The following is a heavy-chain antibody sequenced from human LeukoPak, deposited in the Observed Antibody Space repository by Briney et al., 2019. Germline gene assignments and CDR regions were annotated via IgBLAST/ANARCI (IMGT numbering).Heavy chain of an antibody. J-gene: IGHJ4*02. CDR3: ARGPPYGTRSDYFAY. CDR2: VKQDVNEK. Sequence: GGSLRLSCAASGFTFSSHWMSWVRQAPGKGLEWGASVKQDVNEKYYVDSVKGRFTISRDNAKNSLFLQMNSLRVEDTAVYYCARGPPYGTRSDYFAYWGQGTLVTVPS. CDR1: GFTFSSHW. D-gene: IGHD3-10*01. V-gene: IGHV3-7*01.